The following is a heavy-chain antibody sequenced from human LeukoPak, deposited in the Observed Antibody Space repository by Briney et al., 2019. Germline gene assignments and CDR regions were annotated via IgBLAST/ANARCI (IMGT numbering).Heavy chain of an antibody. Sequence: GGSLRLSCAASGFTFSSYSMNWVRQAPGKGLEWVGRIKSKTDGGTTDYAAPVKGRFTISRDDSKNTLYLQMNSLKTEDTAVYYCTTDYAPHIAAAGNLFDYWGQGTLVTVSS. CDR3: TTDYAPHIAAAGNLFDY. D-gene: IGHD6-13*01. CDR2: IKSKTDGGTT. V-gene: IGHV3-15*01. J-gene: IGHJ4*02. CDR1: GFTFSSYS.